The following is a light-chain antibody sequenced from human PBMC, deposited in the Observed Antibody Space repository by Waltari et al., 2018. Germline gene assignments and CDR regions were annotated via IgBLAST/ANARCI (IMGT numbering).Light chain of an antibody. V-gene: IGKV3-20*01. J-gene: IGKJ1*01. Sequence: VVLTQSPGILSLSPGERATLSCRASQSIGRYLVWYQQRPGQAPRLLIYAASTRATGIPDRFSGSGSGTDFTLTISRLEPEDFAVYYCQNHERLPATFGQGTKVEIK. CDR3: QNHERLPAT. CDR1: QSIGRY. CDR2: AAS.